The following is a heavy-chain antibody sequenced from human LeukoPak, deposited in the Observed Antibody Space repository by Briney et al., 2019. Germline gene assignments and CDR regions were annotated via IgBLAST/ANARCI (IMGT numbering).Heavy chain of an antibody. V-gene: IGHV1-69*04. J-gene: IGHJ6*02. Sequence: SVKASCKASRGTFSSYAISLVRQAPGQGLEWMGRIIPILGTANYAQKFQGRVTITADKSTSTAYMEPSSLRSEDTAVYYCASPYCSSTSCPPSRMDVWGQGTTVTVSS. D-gene: IGHD2-2*01. CDR2: IIPILGTA. CDR1: RGTFSSYA. CDR3: ASPYCSSTSCPPSRMDV.